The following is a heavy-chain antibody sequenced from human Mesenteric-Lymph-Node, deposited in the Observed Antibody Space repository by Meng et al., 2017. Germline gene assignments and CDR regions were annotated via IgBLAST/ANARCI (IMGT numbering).Heavy chain of an antibody. J-gene: IGHJ4*02. CDR2: TYYRAKWYN. V-gene: IGHV6-1*01. Sequence: APGLVQPSPPLTLTWATSGVSFVSNSAAWNWIRQSPSRGRAWLGRTYYRAKWYNGYAVSVKSRIAINPDTSKNQFFLQLNSVTPEDTAVYYCARDYGTSRPFEYWGQGILVTVSS. CDR1: GVSFVSNSAA. CDR3: ARDYGTSRPFEY. D-gene: IGHD1/OR15-1a*01.